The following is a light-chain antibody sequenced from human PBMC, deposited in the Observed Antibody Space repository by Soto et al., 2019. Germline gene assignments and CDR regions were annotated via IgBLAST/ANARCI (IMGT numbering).Light chain of an antibody. CDR1: QSINSY. Sequence: DIPMTQSPSPLSASVGDRVTITCRASQSINSYLNWYQHKPGKAPTLRISGATSMHSGVPSRFSGSGYGTDFTLTISSLQPEDFATYYCQQCFSPPLTFGHGTKVDFK. V-gene: IGKV1-39*01. J-gene: IGKJ1*01. CDR2: GAT. CDR3: QQCFSPPLT.